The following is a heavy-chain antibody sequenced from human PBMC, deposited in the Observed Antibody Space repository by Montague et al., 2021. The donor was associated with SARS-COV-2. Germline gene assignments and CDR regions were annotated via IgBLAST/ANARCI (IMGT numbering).Heavy chain of an antibody. D-gene: IGHD4-17*01. CDR3: VRDTGSAQAGFDA. J-gene: IGHJ4*02. Sequence: CAISGDSVWSTTAAWNWLRQSPPDCLEWLGRKNYRSKWTSDYATSVEGRISIDPDTSKNQFFLHLGSVTPEDTGVYYCVRDTGSAQAGFDAWGQGTLVTVSS. CDR2: KNYRSKWTS. CDR1: GDSVWSTTAA. V-gene: IGHV6-1*01.